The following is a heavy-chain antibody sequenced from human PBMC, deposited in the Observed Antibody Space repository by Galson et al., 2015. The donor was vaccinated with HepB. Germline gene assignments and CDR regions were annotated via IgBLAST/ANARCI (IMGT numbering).Heavy chain of an antibody. J-gene: IGHJ4*02. CDR3: ARRFHPKLEIDY. CDR1: GYNFTKYW. V-gene: IGHV5-51*03. Sequence: QSGAEVKKPGESLKISCKGSGYNFTKYWIGWVRQMPGKGLEWMGIIYPGDSDIRYSPSFQGQVTMSADKSINTPYLQWSSLKASDSAMYYCARRFHPKLEIDYWGQGTLVTVSS. CDR2: IYPGDSDI. D-gene: IGHD1-1*01.